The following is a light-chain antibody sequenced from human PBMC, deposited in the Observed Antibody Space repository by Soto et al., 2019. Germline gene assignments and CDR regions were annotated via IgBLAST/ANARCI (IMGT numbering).Light chain of an antibody. CDR2: CAS. Sequence: DIQMTQSPSTLSASVGDRVTITCRDSQSISSWLAWYQQKPGKAPKLLIYCASSLESGVPSRFSGSVSGTEFTLTISSLQPDDFATYYCQQYNSYSTTFGQGTKVEIK. J-gene: IGKJ1*01. V-gene: IGKV1-5*01. CDR1: QSISSW. CDR3: QQYNSYSTT.